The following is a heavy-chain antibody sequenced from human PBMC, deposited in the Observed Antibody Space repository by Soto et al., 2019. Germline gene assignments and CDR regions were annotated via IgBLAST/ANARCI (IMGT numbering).Heavy chain of an antibody. CDR1: GGSISSSNW. Sequence: SETLSLTCAVSGGSISSSNWWSWVRQPPGKGLEWIGEIYHSGSTNCNPSLKSRVTISVDKSKNQFSLKLSSVTAADTAVYYCARTRKMITFGGVIVLNWFDPWGQGTLVTVSS. V-gene: IGHV4-4*02. CDR2: IYHSGST. CDR3: ARTRKMITFGGVIVLNWFDP. D-gene: IGHD3-16*02. J-gene: IGHJ5*02.